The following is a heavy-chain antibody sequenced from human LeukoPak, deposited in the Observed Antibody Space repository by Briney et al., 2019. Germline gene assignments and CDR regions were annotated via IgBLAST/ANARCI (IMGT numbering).Heavy chain of an antibody. V-gene: IGHV1-46*01. CDR3: ARDVAREFYY. CDR2: INPSDGGI. J-gene: IGHJ4*02. CDR1: GYIFISYY. D-gene: IGHD5-24*01. Sequence: ASVEVSCKASGYIFISYYIHWVRQAPGQGLEWMGVINPSDGGINYAQKFQGRVTMTSDTSTSTVYMDLISLRSEDTAVYYCARDVAREFYYWGQGTLVTVSS.